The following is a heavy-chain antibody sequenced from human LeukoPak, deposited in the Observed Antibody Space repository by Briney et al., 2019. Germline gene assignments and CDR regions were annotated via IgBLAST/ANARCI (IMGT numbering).Heavy chain of an antibody. D-gene: IGHD6-19*01. V-gene: IGHV3-53*01. J-gene: IGHJ4*02. CDR2: IYSSGST. CDR1: GFTISNNY. Sequence: PGGSLRLSCAVSGFTISNNYMNWVRQAPGKGLEWVSVIYSSGSTYYADSVKGRFTISRDSSKNTLYLQMNSLRAEDTAVYYCARDPTSGWYFDYWGQGTLVTVSS. CDR3: ARDPTSGWYFDY.